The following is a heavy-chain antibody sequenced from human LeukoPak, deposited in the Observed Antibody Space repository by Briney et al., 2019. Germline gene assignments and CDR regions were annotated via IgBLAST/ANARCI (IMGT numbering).Heavy chain of an antibody. CDR1: GFTFSSYD. V-gene: IGHV3-13*01. Sequence: GGSLRLSCAASGFTFSSYDMHWVRQATGKGLEWVSAIGTAGDTYYPGSVKGRFTISRENAKNSLYLQMNSLRAGDTAVYYCARVSCSSTSCPFDYWGQGTLVTVSS. CDR2: IGTAGDT. D-gene: IGHD2-2*01. CDR3: ARVSCSSTSCPFDY. J-gene: IGHJ4*02.